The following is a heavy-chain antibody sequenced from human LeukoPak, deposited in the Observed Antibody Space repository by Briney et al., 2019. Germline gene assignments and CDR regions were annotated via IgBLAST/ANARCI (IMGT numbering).Heavy chain of an antibody. D-gene: IGHD3-16*01. J-gene: IGHJ1*01. Sequence: PSEPLSLTCRVSGGSISSYYWTWLRQPPGKGLEWIGYRYYSGSTTYNPSLKSRVTISVDTSKSQFSLKLISVTAADTAIYYCARVRGDFETDWGQGTLVTVSS. CDR3: ARVRGDFETD. V-gene: IGHV4-59*01. CDR2: RYYSGST. CDR1: GGSISSYY.